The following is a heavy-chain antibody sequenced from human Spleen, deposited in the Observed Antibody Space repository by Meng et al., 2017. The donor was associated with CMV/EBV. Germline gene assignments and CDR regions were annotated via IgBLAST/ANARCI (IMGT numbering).Heavy chain of an antibody. J-gene: IGHJ4*02. Sequence: MNWIRQAPGKALEWISYFTRASIYTNYADSLKGRFTISRDNTKKSLYLQMSSLRAEDTAVYYCARDFSLYRTSGVQWGQGTLVTASS. D-gene: IGHD2-8*01. CDR2: FTRASIYT. CDR3: ARDFSLYRTSGVQ. V-gene: IGHV3-11*05.